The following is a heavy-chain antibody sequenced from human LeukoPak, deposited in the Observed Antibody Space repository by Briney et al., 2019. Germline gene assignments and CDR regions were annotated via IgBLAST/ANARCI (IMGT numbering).Heavy chain of an antibody. CDR2: ISGGAIST. V-gene: IGHV3-23*01. CDR1: GITLNNYA. D-gene: IGHD3-10*01. Sequence: GGSLRLSCVVSGITLNNYAMSWVRQAPGKGLEWVSGISGGAISTNYADSVKGRFTISRDNSLNTLSLQMHSLRAEDTAVSFCARRGIVIRGVLIIGFHKEAYYFDYWGQGILVTVSS. J-gene: IGHJ4*02. CDR3: ARRGIVIRGVLIIGFHKEAYYFDY.